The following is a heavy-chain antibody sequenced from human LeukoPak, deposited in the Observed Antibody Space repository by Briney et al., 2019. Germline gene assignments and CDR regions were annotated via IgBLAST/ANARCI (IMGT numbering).Heavy chain of an antibody. V-gene: IGHV3-30-3*01. D-gene: IGHD3-22*01. J-gene: IGHJ4*02. CDR2: ISYDGSSK. Sequence: GGSLRLSCAASGFIFSSYAMHWVRQAPGKGLEWVAVISYDGSSKYYADSVKGRFTISRDNSKNTLYLQTNSLRAEDTAVYYCAKEAYYYDSSGMGPSNFDYWGQGTLVTVSS. CDR1: GFIFSSYA. CDR3: AKEAYYYDSSGMGPSNFDY.